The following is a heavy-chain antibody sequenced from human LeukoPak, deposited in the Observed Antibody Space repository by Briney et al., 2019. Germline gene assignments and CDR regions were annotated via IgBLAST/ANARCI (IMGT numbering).Heavy chain of an antibody. V-gene: IGHV4-39*01. CDR2: IYYSGNT. Sequence: SETLSLTCTVSGVSISSSNSYWGWIRQPPGKGLEWIGSIYYSGNTYYNASLKSQVSISIDTSKNQFSLRLTSVTAADTAVYYCARQTGSGLFILPGGQGTLVTVSP. J-gene: IGHJ4*02. CDR3: ARQTGSGLFILP. CDR1: GVSISSSNSY. D-gene: IGHD3/OR15-3a*01.